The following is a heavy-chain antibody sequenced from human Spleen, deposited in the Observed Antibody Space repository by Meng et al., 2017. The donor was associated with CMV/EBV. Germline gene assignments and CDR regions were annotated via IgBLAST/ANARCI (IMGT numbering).Heavy chain of an antibody. CDR3: ARDRIAGATALDY. D-gene: IGHD1-26*01. Sequence: GESLKISCAASGFTFTSYTMHWVRQAPGKGLEWVSSISSSGTYIYYVDSLKGRFTISRDNSKTSLYLHMNSLRAEDTAVYYCARDRIAGATALDYWGQGTLVTVSS. V-gene: IGHV3-21*01. CDR2: ISSSGTYI. CDR1: GFTFTSYT. J-gene: IGHJ4*02.